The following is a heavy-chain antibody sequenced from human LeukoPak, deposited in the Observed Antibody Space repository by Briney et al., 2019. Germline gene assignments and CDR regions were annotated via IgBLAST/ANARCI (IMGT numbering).Heavy chain of an antibody. V-gene: IGHV4-59*01. D-gene: IGHD1-26*01. CDR3: ARVGSGSLDY. CDR1: GGSISTYY. CDR2: VYYSGNA. Sequence: SETLSLTCTISGGSISTYYWTWIRQPPGKGLEWIAYVYYSGNANYNPSLKSRVTISVDTSKNQFSLKLSSVTAADTAVYYCARVGSGSLDYWGQGTLVAVSS. J-gene: IGHJ4*02.